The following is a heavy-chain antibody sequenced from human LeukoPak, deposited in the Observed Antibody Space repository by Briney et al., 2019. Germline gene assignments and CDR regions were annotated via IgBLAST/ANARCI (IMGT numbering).Heavy chain of an antibody. CDR3: ARGPGGGYDWLGH. V-gene: IGHV1-2*02. J-gene: IGHJ4*02. D-gene: IGHD5-12*01. CDR1: GYTFTGYY. Sequence: ASVKVSCKASGYTFTGYYMYWVRQAPGQGLEWMGWIHPNSGGTNYAQKFQGRVTMTRDTSISTVYMELSRLRSDDTAVYYCARGPGGGYDWLGHWGQGTLVTVSS. CDR2: IHPNSGGT.